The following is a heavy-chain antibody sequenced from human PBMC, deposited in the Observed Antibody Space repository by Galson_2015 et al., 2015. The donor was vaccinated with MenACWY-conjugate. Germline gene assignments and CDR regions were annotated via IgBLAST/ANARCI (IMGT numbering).Heavy chain of an antibody. CDR2: IKCRTDGGTT. CDR3: TRDSDVGGSRWWFDP. Sequence: SLRLSCATSGLTFSNVWMSWVRQAPGKGLEWVARIKCRTDGGTTDYATPVKGRFTILRDDSAKTLYLQMNSLKIEDTAMYFCTRDSDVGGSRWWFDPWGQGTLVTVSS. D-gene: IGHD2-15*01. CDR1: GLTFSNVW. V-gene: IGHV3-15*01. J-gene: IGHJ5*02.